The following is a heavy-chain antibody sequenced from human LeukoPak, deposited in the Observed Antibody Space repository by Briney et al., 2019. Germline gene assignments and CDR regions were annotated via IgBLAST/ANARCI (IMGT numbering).Heavy chain of an antibody. D-gene: IGHD6-25*01. CDR1: GYTFTGYY. CDR2: INPNSGGT. J-gene: IGHJ5*02. Sequence: ASVKVSCKASGYTFTGYYMHWVRQAPGQGLEWMGWINPNSGGTNYAQKFQGRVTMTRDTSISTAYMELSRLRSDDTAVYYCARGGYSSGQPSNWFDPWGQGTLVTVSS. V-gene: IGHV1-2*02. CDR3: ARGGYSSGQPSNWFDP.